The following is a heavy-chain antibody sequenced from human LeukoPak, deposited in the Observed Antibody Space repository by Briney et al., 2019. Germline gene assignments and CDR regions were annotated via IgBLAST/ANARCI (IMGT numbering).Heavy chain of an antibody. V-gene: IGHV1-8*03. Sequence: ASVKVSCKASGGTFSSYAINWVRQATGQGLEWMGWMNPNSGNTGYAQKFQGRVTITRNTSISTAYMELSSLRSEDTAVYYCARRKVGTFDPWGQGTLVTVSS. CDR3: ARRKVGTFDP. D-gene: IGHD2-21*02. J-gene: IGHJ5*02. CDR2: MNPNSGNT. CDR1: GGTFSSYA.